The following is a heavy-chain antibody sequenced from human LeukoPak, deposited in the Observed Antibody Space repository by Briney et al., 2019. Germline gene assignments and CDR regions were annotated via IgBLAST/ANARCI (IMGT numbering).Heavy chain of an antibody. CDR2: ISWNSGSI. J-gene: IGHJ4*02. Sequence: GGSLRLSCAASGFTFDDYAMHWVRHAPGKGLEWASGISWNSGSIVYADSVKGRFTISRDNAKKSLYLQMNSLRAEDTALYYCAKDMGYDILTGYSAFDYWGQGTLVTVSS. V-gene: IGHV3-9*01. CDR1: GFTFDDYA. D-gene: IGHD3-9*01. CDR3: AKDMGYDILTGYSAFDY.